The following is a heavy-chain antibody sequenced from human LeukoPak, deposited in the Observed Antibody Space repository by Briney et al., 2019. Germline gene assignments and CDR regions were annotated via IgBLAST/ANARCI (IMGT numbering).Heavy chain of an antibody. J-gene: IGHJ3*02. V-gene: IGHV4-4*07. Sequence: RSETLSLTCTVSGGSISSYYWSWIRQPAGKGLEWIGRIYTSGSTNYNPSLKSRVTMSVDTSKNQFSLKLSSVTAADTAVYYCARVREMATIGRAFDIWGQGTMVTVSS. CDR2: IYTSGST. D-gene: IGHD5-24*01. CDR3: ARVREMATIGRAFDI. CDR1: GGSISSYY.